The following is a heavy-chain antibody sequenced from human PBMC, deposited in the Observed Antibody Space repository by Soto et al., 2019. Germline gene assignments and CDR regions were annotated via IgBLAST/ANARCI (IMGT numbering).Heavy chain of an antibody. V-gene: IGHV3-23*01. CDR2: ISGSGGST. CDR1: GFTFSSYA. Sequence: GGSLRLSCAAPGFTFSSYAMSWVRQAPGKGLEWVSAISGSGGSTYYADSVKGRFTISRDNSKNTLYLQMNSLRAEDTAVYYCAKDRSNIVVVPAAIDIWGQGTMVTVSS. CDR3: AKDRSNIVVVPAAIDI. J-gene: IGHJ3*02. D-gene: IGHD2-2*01.